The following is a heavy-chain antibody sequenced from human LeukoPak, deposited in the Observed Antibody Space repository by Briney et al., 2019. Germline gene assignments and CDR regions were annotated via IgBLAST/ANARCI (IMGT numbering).Heavy chain of an antibody. V-gene: IGHV4-59*01. CDR2: IYYSGGT. J-gene: IGHJ6*02. CDR3: ARLKDGMDV. Sequence: RSSETLSLTCTVSGGSISSYYWSWIRQPPGKGLEWIGYIYYSGGTNYNPSLKSRVTISVDTSKNQFSLKLSSVTAADTAVYYCARLKDGMDVWGQGTTVTISS. CDR1: GGSISSYY.